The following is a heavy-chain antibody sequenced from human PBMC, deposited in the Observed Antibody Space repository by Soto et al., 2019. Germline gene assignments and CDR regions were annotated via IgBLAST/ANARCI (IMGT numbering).Heavy chain of an antibody. CDR1: GFTFSSYS. CDR2: ISSSSSTI. V-gene: IGHV3-48*01. D-gene: IGHD2-2*01. CDR3: ARKVESCSSTSCYADYYYYMDV. J-gene: IGHJ6*03. Sequence: GGSLRLSCAASGFTFSSYSMNWVRQAPGKGLEWVSYISSSSSTIYYADSVKGRFTISRDNAKNSLYLQMNSLRAEDTAVYYCARKVESCSSTSCYADYYYYMDVWGKGTTVTVSS.